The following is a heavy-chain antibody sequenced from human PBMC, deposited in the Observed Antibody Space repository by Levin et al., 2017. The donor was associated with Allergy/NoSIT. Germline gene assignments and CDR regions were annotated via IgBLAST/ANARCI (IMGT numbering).Heavy chain of an antibody. V-gene: IGHV3-23*01. J-gene: IGHJ4*02. CDR2: ISGGGGTT. D-gene: IGHD2-15*01. CDR3: AKLGDGSCYSPGSH. Sequence: GGSLRLSCAASGFTFSSNAMSWVRQAPGKGLEWVSSISGGGGTTFYAGSVKGRFTISRDTPKNTLYLQMNSLSPEDTAVYYCAKLGDGSCYSPGSHWGQGTLVTVSS. CDR1: GFTFSSNA.